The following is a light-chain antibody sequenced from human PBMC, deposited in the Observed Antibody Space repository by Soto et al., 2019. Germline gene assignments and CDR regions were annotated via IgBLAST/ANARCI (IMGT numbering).Light chain of an antibody. CDR3: QQGSSWPRT. V-gene: IGKV1-12*01. Sequence: EIQMTQSPSSVSASVGDRVTITCRASQGISSWLAWYQQKPGKAPRLLIYAASSLQSGVPARFSGSGSGTDFTLTISSLEPEDFAAYYCQQGSSWPRTFGQGTKVDIK. CDR1: QGISSW. J-gene: IGKJ1*01. CDR2: AAS.